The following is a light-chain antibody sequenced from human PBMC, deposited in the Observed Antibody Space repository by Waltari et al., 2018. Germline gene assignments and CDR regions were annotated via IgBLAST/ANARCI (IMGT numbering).Light chain of an antibody. CDR1: QSVRSN. J-gene: IGKJ4*01. V-gene: IGKV3D-15*01. CDR2: GVS. CDR3: QHYTNWPLT. Sequence: EIVMTQSPATLSVSPGERATLSCRASQSVRSNYLAWYQQKPGQAPRLLIYGVSTRATGIPDRFSGSGSGKDFTLTISSLQSEDFAVYYCQHYTNWPLTFGGGTKVEIK.